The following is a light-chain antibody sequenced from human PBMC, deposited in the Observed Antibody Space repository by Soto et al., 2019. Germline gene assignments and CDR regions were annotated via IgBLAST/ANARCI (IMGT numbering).Light chain of an antibody. J-gene: IGKJ1*01. V-gene: IGKV3-20*01. CDR2: GAS. Sequence: EIVLTQSPGSLSLSPGERATLSCRASQSVSSTFFAWYQQRPGQAPRLLMYGASSRATGIPERFSGSGSGTDFTLTISRLEPEDFGVYYCQQFESSVTFGQGTKVDIK. CDR1: QSVSSTF. CDR3: QQFESSVT.